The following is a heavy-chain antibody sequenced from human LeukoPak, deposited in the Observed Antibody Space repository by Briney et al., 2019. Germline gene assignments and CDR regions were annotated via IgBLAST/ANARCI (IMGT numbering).Heavy chain of an antibody. Sequence: ASVKVSCKASGYTFTSYGISWVRQAPRQGLEWMGWISAYNGNTNYAQKLQGRVTMTTDTSTSTAYMELRSLRSDDTAVYYCARASGTPALYYYYYYYMDVWGKGTTVTISS. CDR1: GYTFTSYG. CDR2: ISAYNGNT. D-gene: IGHD3-3*01. V-gene: IGHV1-18*01. CDR3: ARASGTPALYYYYYYYMDV. J-gene: IGHJ6*03.